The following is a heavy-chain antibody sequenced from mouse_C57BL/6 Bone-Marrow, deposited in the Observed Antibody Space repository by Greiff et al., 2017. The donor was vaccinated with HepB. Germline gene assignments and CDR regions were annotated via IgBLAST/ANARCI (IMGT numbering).Heavy chain of an antibody. V-gene: IGHV14-4*01. CDR2: IDPENGDT. J-gene: IGHJ1*03. D-gene: IGHD2-5*01. CDR3: TIYSNPWYFDV. CDR1: GFNIKDDY. Sequence: EVQLQQSGAELVRPGASVKLSCTASGFNIKDDYMHWVKQRPEQGLEWIGWIDPENGDTEYASKFQGKATITADTSSNTAYLQLSSLTSEDTAVYYCTIYSNPWYFDVWGTGTTVTVSS.